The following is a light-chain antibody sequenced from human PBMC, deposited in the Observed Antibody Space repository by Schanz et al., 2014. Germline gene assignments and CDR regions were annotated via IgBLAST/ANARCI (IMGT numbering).Light chain of an antibody. CDR3: SSYAGSSNLNV. CDR1: SSDVGGYNF. V-gene: IGLV2-23*02. Sequence: QSALTQPASVSGSPGQSITISCTGSSSDVGGYNFVSWYQHHPGQAPKLLIYDVSKRPSGVYTRFSGSKSGNTASLTISGLQAEDEADYYCSSYAGSSNLNVFGTGTKLTVL. J-gene: IGLJ1*01. CDR2: DVS.